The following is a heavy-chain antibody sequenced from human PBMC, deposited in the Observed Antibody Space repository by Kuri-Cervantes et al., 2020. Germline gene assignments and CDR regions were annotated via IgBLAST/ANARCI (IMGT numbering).Heavy chain of an antibody. CDR2: ISWNSGSI. V-gene: IGHV3-74*01. CDR1: GFTFSSYW. CDR3: ARDRPFSY. Sequence: GESLKISCTASGFTFSSYWMHWVRQAPGKGLVWVSGISWNSGSIGYVDSVKGRFTISRDISKNTLYLHMNNLRAEDTAVYYCARDRPFSYWGQGTLVTVSS. J-gene: IGHJ4*02. D-gene: IGHD3-16*01.